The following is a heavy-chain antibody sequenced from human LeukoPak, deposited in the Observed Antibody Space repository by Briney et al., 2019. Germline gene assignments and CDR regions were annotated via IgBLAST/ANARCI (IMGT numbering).Heavy chain of an antibody. Sequence: GASVKVSCKASGGTFISYAISWVRQAPGQGLEWMGGIIPIFGTANYAQKFQGRVTITADESTSTAYMELSSLRSEDTAVYYCARAKHITVIAVAGFDYWGQGTLVTVSS. J-gene: IGHJ4*02. CDR2: IIPIFGTA. V-gene: IGHV1-69*13. CDR3: ARAKHITVIAVAGFDY. D-gene: IGHD6-19*01. CDR1: GGTFISYA.